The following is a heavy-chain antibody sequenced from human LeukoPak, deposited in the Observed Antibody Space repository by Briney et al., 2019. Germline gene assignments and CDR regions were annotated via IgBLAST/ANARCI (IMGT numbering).Heavy chain of an antibody. Sequence: PSETLSLTCTVSGGSISSSSNYWGWIRQPPGKGLEWIGSIYYSGSTYYNPSLKSRVTISVDTSKNQFSLKLSSVTAADTAVYYCARGGSYNNWFDPWGQGTLVTVSS. D-gene: IGHD1-26*01. CDR3: ARGGSYNNWFDP. J-gene: IGHJ5*02. CDR2: IYYSGST. CDR1: GGSISSSSNY. V-gene: IGHV4-39*07.